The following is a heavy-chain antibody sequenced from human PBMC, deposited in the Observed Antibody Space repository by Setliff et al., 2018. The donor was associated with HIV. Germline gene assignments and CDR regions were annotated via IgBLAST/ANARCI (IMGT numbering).Heavy chain of an antibody. CDR2: ISSSSTYI. CDR3: ARDDALDC. D-gene: IGHD2-8*01. J-gene: IGHJ4*02. CDR1: GFDVRDAW. Sequence: GGSLRLSCAASGFDVRDAWMNWVRQAPGKGLEFVSSISSSSTYIDYAESVKGRFTISRDNAKNSLYLQMNSLRAEDTAVYFCARDDALDCWGQGTLVTVSS. V-gene: IGHV3-21*01.